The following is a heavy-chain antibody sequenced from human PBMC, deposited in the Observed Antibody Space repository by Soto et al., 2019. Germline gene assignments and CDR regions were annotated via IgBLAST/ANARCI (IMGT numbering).Heavy chain of an antibody. V-gene: IGHV4-59*08. J-gene: IGHJ1*01. CDR1: GGSISSYY. Sequence: SETLSLTCTVSGGSISSYYWSWIRQPPGKGLEWIGYIYYSGSTNYNPSLKSRVTISVDTSKNQFSLKLSSVTAADTAVYYCARREYSGYGYWAQGTLVTVSS. CDR2: IYYSGST. D-gene: IGHD5-12*01. CDR3: ARREYSGYGY.